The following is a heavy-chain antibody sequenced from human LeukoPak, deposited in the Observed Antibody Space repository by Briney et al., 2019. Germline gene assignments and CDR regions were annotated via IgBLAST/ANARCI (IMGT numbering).Heavy chain of an antibody. CDR2: IYTSGST. J-gene: IGHJ3*02. CDR3: ARVVRSAFDI. V-gene: IGHV4-61*02. D-gene: IGHD3-22*01. CDR1: GGSISSGSYY. Sequence: SETLSLTCTVSGGSISSGSYYWSWIRQPAGKGLEWIGRIYTSGSTNYNPSLKSRVTISVDTSKNQFSLKLSSVTAADTAVYYCARVVRSAFDIWGQGTMVTVSS.